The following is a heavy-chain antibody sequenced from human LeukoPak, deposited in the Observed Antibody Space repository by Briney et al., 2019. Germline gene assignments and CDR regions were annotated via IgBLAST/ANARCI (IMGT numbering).Heavy chain of an antibody. CDR2: ISSGSSYI. CDR3: ARDHRSRVTWFPDYMDV. D-gene: IGHD3-10*01. J-gene: IGHJ6*03. V-gene: IGHV3-21*01. CDR1: GFTFSRYR. Sequence: GGSLRLSCEASGFTFSRYRMNWVRQAPGKGLEWVSSISSGSSYIYYADSVKGRFTISRENAKNSLYLQMNSLRAEDTAVYYCARDHRSRVTWFPDYMDVWGKGTTVTVSS.